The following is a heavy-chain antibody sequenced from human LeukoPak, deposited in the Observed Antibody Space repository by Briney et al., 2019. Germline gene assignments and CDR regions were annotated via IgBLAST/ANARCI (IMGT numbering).Heavy chain of an antibody. Sequence: SETLSLTCTVSGGSISSSSYYWGWIRQPAGKGLEWIGRIYTSGSTNYNPSLKSRVTMSVDTSKNQFSLKLSSVTAADTAVYYCARDWYYYGSFGFDPWGQGTLVTVSS. J-gene: IGHJ5*02. D-gene: IGHD3-10*01. CDR2: IYTSGST. V-gene: IGHV4-61*02. CDR3: ARDWYYYGSFGFDP. CDR1: GGSISSSSYY.